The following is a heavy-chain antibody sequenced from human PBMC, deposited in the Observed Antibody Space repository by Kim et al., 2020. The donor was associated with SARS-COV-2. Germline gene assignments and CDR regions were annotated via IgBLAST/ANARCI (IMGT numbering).Heavy chain of an antibody. CDR3: AGHYCSSTSCYLGYYYGMDV. J-gene: IGHJ6*04. V-gene: IGHV4-39*01. CDR2: IYYSGST. CDR1: GGSISSSSYY. Sequence: SETLSLTCTVSGGSISSSSYYWGWIRQPPGKGLEWIGSIYYSGSTYYNPSLKSRVTISVDTSKNQFSLKLSSVTAADTAVYYCAGHYCSSTSCYLGYYYGMDVWGKGTTVTVSS. D-gene: IGHD2-2*01.